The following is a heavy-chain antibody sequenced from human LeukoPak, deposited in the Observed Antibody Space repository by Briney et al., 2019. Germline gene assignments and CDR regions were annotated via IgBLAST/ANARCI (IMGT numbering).Heavy chain of an antibody. CDR3: ARRGGGSGRYFDL. CDR2: INYSGST. Sequence: SETLPLTCAVYGGSFSGYYWSWIRDPPGKGLEWVGEINYSGSTNYNPSLKSRVTISVDTSKNQFSLKLSSVTAADTAVYYCARRGGGSGRYFDLWGRGTLVTVSS. V-gene: IGHV4-34*01. J-gene: IGHJ2*01. D-gene: IGHD4-23*01. CDR1: GGSFSGYY.